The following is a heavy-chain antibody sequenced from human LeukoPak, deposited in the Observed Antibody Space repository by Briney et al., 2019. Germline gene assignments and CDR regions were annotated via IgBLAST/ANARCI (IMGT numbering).Heavy chain of an antibody. D-gene: IGHD4-17*01. CDR1: GFTFSNYA. J-gene: IGHJ4*02. CDR2: IWYDGSNK. Sequence: GGYLRLSCAASGFTFSNYAMHWVRQAPGKGLEWVAVIWYDGSNKYYADSVKGRFTITRDNAKNTLYLQMNSLRAEDTAVDYCARDIYFYGDYVIDYWGQGTLVTVSS. CDR3: ARDIYFYGDYVIDY. V-gene: IGHV3-33*01.